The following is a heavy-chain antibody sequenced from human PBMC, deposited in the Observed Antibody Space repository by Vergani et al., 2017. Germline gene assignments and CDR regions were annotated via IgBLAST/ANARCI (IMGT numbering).Heavy chain of an antibody. CDR3: ARAGCGSTTCSNCFDT. J-gene: IGHJ5*02. Sequence: QVQLVESGGGLVKDGGSLRLSCATSGFTFSDFYMNWIRQAPGKGLEWVSYISNSGYTKYYADSVKGRFTISRDNAKNSLFLQMNNLRAEDTALYYCARAGCGSTTCSNCFDTWGQGILVTGSS. CDR2: ISNSGYTK. CDR1: GFTFSDFY. V-gene: IGHV3-11*01. D-gene: IGHD2-2*01.